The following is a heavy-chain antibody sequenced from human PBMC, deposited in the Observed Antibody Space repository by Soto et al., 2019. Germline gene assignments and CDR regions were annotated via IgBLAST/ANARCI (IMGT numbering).Heavy chain of an antibody. CDR1: GFTFSSYG. J-gene: IGHJ6*02. V-gene: IGHV3-30*18. CDR3: AKGRPPPHQWLVWTDYYDGMDV. Sequence: PGGSLRLSCAASGFTFSSYGMHWVRQAPGKGLEWVAVISYDGSNKYYADSVKGRFTISRDNSKNTLYLQMNSLRAEDTAVYYCAKGRPPPHQWLVWTDYYDGMDVWSQGTTVTVSS. D-gene: IGHD6-19*01. CDR2: ISYDGSNK.